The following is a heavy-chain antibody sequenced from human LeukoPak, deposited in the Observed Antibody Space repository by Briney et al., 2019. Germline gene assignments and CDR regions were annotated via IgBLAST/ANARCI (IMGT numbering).Heavy chain of an antibody. CDR3: ARDKIYEGYSYGLGPYYYYGMDV. V-gene: IGHV3-48*04. J-gene: IGHJ6*02. CDR1: GFTFSSYS. CDR2: ISSSGSTI. D-gene: IGHD5-18*01. Sequence: GGSLRLSCAASGFTFSSYSMSWIRQAPGKGLEWVSYISSSGSTIYYADSVKGRFTISRDNAKNSLYLQMNSLRAEDTAVYYCARDKIYEGYSYGLGPYYYYGMDVWGQGTTVTVSS.